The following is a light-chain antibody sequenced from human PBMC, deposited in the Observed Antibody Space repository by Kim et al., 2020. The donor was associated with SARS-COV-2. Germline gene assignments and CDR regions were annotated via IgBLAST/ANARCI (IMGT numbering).Light chain of an antibody. Sequence: EIVLTQSPGTLYLSPGERATLSCRASQSVAKNFLAWYQEKPGQAPRLLIYGASNRATGIPDRFSGSGSGTDFTLTISRLEPEDFAVYYCQQYGIPPSLTFGPGTKVDIK. V-gene: IGKV3-20*01. CDR2: GAS. CDR3: QQYGIPPSLT. J-gene: IGKJ3*01. CDR1: QSVAKNF.